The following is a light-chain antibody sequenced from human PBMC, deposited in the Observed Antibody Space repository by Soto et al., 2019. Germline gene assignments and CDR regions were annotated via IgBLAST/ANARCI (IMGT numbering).Light chain of an antibody. CDR1: FSDIGRYEF. Sequence: QSVLTQPASVSGSPGQSSTISCAGTFSDIGRYEFVSWYQQHPGKAPKVLIYGVSKRPSGVSNRFSGSKSGNTASLTISGLQAEDESDYYCCSFTSINTYVFGTGTKVTVL. CDR3: CSFTSINTYV. V-gene: IGLV2-23*02. CDR2: GVS. J-gene: IGLJ1*01.